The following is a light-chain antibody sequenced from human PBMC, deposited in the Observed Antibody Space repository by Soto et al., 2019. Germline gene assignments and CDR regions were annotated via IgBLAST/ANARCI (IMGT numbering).Light chain of an antibody. Sequence: QSVLTQPPSASGTPGQRVAISCSGGNSNIGTNHVNWYQQLPGTAPKLLIHGNNQRPSGVPDRFSGSRSGTSASLAISGLQSEDEADYYCVAWDDSLNGHVVFGGGTKLTVL. CDR3: VAWDDSLNGHVV. CDR1: NSNIGTNH. V-gene: IGLV1-44*01. J-gene: IGLJ2*01. CDR2: GNN.